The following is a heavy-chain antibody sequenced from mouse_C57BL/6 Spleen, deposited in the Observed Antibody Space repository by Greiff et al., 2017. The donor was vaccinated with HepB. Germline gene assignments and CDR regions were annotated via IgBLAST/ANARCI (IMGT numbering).Heavy chain of an antibody. CDR1: GYTFTSYW. D-gene: IGHD1-1*01. J-gene: IGHJ3*01. V-gene: IGHV1-61*01. Sequence: QVQLQQPGAELVRPGSSVKLSCKASGYTFTSYWMDWVKQRPGQGLEWIGNIYPSDSETHYNQKFKDKATLTVDKSSSTAYMQLSSLTSEDSAVYYGARPTSYYGSSSLFAYWGQRTLVTVSA. CDR2: IYPSDSET. CDR3: ARPTSYYGSSSLFAY.